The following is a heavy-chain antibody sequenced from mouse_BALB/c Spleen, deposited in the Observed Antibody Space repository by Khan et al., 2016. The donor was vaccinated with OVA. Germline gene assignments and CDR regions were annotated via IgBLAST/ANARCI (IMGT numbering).Heavy chain of an antibody. V-gene: IGHV3-2*02. CDR3: ARTARIKY. Sequence: EVQLQESGPGLVKPSQSLSLTCTVTGYSITSGYGWNWIRQFPGNKLEWMGYISYSGTTNYNPSLKSRISITRDTSKNQFFLQLNSVTTEDSATSYCARTARIKYWGQGTTLTVSS. CDR2: ISYSGTT. J-gene: IGHJ2*01. CDR1: GYSITSGYG. D-gene: IGHD1-2*01.